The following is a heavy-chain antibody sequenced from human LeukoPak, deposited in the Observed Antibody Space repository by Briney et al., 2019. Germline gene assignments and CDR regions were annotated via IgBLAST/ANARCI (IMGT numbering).Heavy chain of an antibody. J-gene: IGHJ6*03. CDR1: GFTFSSYS. D-gene: IGHD1-1*01. CDR3: ATTRAPSNGRVLYYMDV. Sequence: GGSLRLPCAASGFTFSSYSMNWVRQAPGKGLEWVSSIISSSSHIDYADSVKGRFTISRDNAKNSLYLQMNSLRAEDTAVYYCATTRAPSNGRVLYYMDVWGKGTTVTVSS. V-gene: IGHV3-21*01. CDR2: IISSSSHI.